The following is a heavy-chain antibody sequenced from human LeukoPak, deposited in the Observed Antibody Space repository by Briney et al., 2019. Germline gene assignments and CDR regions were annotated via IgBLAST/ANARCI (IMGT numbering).Heavy chain of an antibody. Sequence: SETLSLTCSVSAASISNYYWSWIRQPAGKGLEWIGRIYASGTTIYNPSLKSRVTMSVDTSKNHFSLNLSYVTAADTGMYYCARRMGDWGQGTLVTVSS. D-gene: IGHD2-15*01. J-gene: IGHJ4*02. CDR2: IYASGTT. V-gene: IGHV4-4*07. CDR3: ARRMGD. CDR1: AASISNYY.